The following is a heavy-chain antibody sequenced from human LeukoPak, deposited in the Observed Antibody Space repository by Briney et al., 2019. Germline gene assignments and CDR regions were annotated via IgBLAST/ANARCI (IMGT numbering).Heavy chain of an antibody. CDR3: ASIVGATNFDY. V-gene: IGHV4-30-4*01. J-gene: IGHJ4*02. Sequence: SETLSLTCTVSGGSISSGDYYWSWIRQPPGKGLEWIGYIYYSGSTYYNPSLKSRVTISVDTSKNHFSLRLSSVTAADTAVYYCASIVGATNFDYWGQGTLVTVSS. CDR2: IYYSGST. CDR1: GGSISSGDYY. D-gene: IGHD1-26*01.